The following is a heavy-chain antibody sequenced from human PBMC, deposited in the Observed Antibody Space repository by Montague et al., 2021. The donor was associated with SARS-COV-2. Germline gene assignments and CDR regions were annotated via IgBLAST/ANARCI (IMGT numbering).Heavy chain of an antibody. CDR2: IYDSGST. CDR3: ARENTVTTFGGPYYIDS. Sequence: SEILSLTCIVSGSSVRSYYWSWIRQPPGKGLEWIGYIYDSGSTNYNPSLKSRVTISVDTSKNQFSLKLSSVTAADRAVYYCARENTVTTFGGPYYIDSWGQGTLVTVSA. CDR1: GSSVRSYY. J-gene: IGHJ4*02. D-gene: IGHD4-17*01. V-gene: IGHV4-59*02.